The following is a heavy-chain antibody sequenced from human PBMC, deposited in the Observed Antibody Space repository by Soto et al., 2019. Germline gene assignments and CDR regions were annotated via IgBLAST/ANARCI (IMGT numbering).Heavy chain of an antibody. D-gene: IGHD3-9*01. CDR1: NGSIVNYY. CDR2: IYYSGNT. V-gene: IGHV4-59*01. Sequence: QVQLQESGPGLVKPSETLSLTCTVSNGSIVNYYWSWIRQPPGKGLEWIGFIYYSGNTNYNPSLKRRVTISVDMSKNQPSLRLSSVPAADTAVYYCASRLTEATTTGDGFDIWGQGTMVTVSS. CDR3: ASRLTEATTTGDGFDI. J-gene: IGHJ3*02.